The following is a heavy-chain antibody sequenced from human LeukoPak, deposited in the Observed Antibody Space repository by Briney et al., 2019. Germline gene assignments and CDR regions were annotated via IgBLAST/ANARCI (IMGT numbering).Heavy chain of an antibody. V-gene: IGHV3-30*18. Sequence: GGSLRLSCAAPGFTFSSYGMHWVRQAPGKGLEWVAIISYDGSNKYYTDSVKGRFTISRDNSKNTLYLQMNSLRAEDTAVYYCAKNYYDNSGYYANYFDYWGQGTLVTVSS. D-gene: IGHD3-22*01. J-gene: IGHJ4*02. CDR2: ISYDGSNK. CDR1: GFTFSSYG. CDR3: AKNYYDNSGYYANYFDY.